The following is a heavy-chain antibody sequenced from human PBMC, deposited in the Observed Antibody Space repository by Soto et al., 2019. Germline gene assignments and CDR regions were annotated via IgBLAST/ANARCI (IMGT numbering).Heavy chain of an antibody. CDR2: IYYSGST. CDR1: GGSISSGDYY. CDR3: ARVFGMTTVTTPYYFDY. J-gene: IGHJ4*02. V-gene: IGHV4-30-4*01. D-gene: IGHD4-17*01. Sequence: QVQLQESGPGLVKPSQTLSLTCTVSGGSISSGDYYWSWIRQPPGKGLEWIGYIYYSGSTYYNPSLKSRVTISVDTSKNQFSLKLSSVTAADTAVYYCARVFGMTTVTTPYYFDYWGQGTLVTVSS.